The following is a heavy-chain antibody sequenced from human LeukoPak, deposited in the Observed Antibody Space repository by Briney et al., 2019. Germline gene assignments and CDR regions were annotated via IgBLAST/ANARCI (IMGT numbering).Heavy chain of an antibody. CDR3: AKDYYVPNY. V-gene: IGHV3-23*01. CDR2: IRNSGVNT. D-gene: IGHD3-22*01. CDR1: GFTFSSYA. Sequence: GGSLRLSCAASGFTFSSYAMSWVRQAPGKGLEWVSAIRNSGVNTYYADSVKGRFTISRDNSKNTLYLQMNSLRAEDTAVYYCAKDYYVPNYWGQGTLVTVSS. J-gene: IGHJ4*02.